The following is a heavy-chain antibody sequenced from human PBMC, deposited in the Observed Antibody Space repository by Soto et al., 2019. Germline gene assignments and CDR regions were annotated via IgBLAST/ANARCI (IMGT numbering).Heavy chain of an antibody. CDR2: ISWDGGTT. J-gene: IGHJ4*02. Sequence: EVQLVESGGVVVQPGGSLRLSCAASGFTFDDYTMHWVRQAPGKGLEWVSLISWDGGTTYYADSVKGRFTISRDNSKNSLYLQMNSLRTEDTALYYCAKDISRIYSRSTGGIDYWGQVTLVTVSS. D-gene: IGHD6-6*01. CDR1: GFTFDDYT. V-gene: IGHV3-43*01. CDR3: AKDISRIYSRSTGGIDY.